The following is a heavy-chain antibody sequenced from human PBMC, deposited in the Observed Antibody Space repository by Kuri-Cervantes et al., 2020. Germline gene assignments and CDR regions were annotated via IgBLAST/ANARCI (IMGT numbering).Heavy chain of an antibody. CDR1: SGSFSHYY. D-gene: IGHD3-22*01. CDR3: ARGRADSSGYLAGDY. J-gene: IGHJ4*02. Sequence: SETLSLTCAVYSGSFSHYYWSWIRQPPGKGLEWIGEINHDGSTSYNPSLKSRVTISEDTSKNQFSLKLSSVTAADTAVYYCARGRADSSGYLAGDYWGQGTLVTVSS. CDR2: INHDGST. V-gene: IGHV4-34*01.